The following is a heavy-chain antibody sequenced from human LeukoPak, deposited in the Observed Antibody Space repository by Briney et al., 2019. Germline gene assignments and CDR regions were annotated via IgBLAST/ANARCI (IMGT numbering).Heavy chain of an antibody. D-gene: IGHD1-26*01. V-gene: IGHV3-23*01. CDR1: GFTFSSYS. CDR2: ISGGGGST. CDR3: AKGGKWDVTPFDY. J-gene: IGHJ4*02. Sequence: GGSLRLSCAASGFTFSSYSMNWVRQDPGKGLEWVSTISGGGGSTYYADSVKGRFNISRDNSKNTLYLQVNSLRAEDTAVYYCAKGGKWDVTPFDYWGQGTLVTVSS.